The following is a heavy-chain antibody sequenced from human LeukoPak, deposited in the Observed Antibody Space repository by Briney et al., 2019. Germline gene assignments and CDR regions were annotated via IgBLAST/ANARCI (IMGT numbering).Heavy chain of an antibody. Sequence: AGGSLRLSCVASGFTFSSYSMKWVRQAPGKGLEWVSSISSSSSYIDYADSVKGRFTISRDNAKNSLYLQMNSLRAEDTAVYYCARFETNPITMVRGVSYGMDVWGQGTTVTVSS. CDR2: ISSSSSYI. CDR3: ARFETNPITMVRGVSYGMDV. CDR1: GFTFSSYS. V-gene: IGHV3-21*01. D-gene: IGHD3-10*01. J-gene: IGHJ6*02.